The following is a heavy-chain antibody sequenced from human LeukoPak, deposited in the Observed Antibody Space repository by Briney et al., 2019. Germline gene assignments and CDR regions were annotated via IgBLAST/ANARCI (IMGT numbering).Heavy chain of an antibody. Sequence: GGSLRLSCAASGFTFSSYAMHWVRQAPGKGLEWVAVISYDGSNKYYADSVKGRFTISRDNSKNTLYLQMNGLRVEDTAVYYCAKGMYSSSSGTSDYWGQGTLVTVSS. V-gene: IGHV3-30-3*01. J-gene: IGHJ4*02. CDR3: AKGMYSSSSGTSDY. CDR1: GFTFSSYA. D-gene: IGHD6-6*01. CDR2: ISYDGSNK.